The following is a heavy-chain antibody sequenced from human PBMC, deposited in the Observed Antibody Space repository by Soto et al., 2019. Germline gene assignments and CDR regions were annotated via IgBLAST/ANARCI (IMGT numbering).Heavy chain of an antibody. CDR3: ARGGPAPLGPYYYDSSGYYLDAFDL. D-gene: IGHD3-22*01. J-gene: IGHJ3*01. V-gene: IGHV1-69*01. CDR1: GGTFSSYA. CDR2: IIPIFGTA. Sequence: QVQLVQSGAEVKKPGSSVKVSCKASGGTFSSYAISWVRQAPGQGLEWMGGIIPIFGTANYAQKFQGRVTLTADESTSTAYMELSSLRSEDTAVYYCARGGPAPLGPYYYDSSGYYLDAFDLWGQGTMVTVSS.